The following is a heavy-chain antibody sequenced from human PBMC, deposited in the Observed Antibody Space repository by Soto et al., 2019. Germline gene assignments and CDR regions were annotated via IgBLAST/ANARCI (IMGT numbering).Heavy chain of an antibody. D-gene: IGHD3-16*01. J-gene: IGHJ4*02. V-gene: IGHV4-31*03. CDR3: AIAVARGGNFDY. CDR2: LYYSGST. Sequence: QVQLQESGPGLVTPSQTLSRTCTVSGGSISSGGYYWSWSRQHPGKGLEWIGYLYYSGSTYYNPSLERRVTIQVDTSKNRFSLNLSSVTAADTAVYYCAIAVARGGNFDYWGQGTLVTVSS. CDR1: GGSISSGGYY.